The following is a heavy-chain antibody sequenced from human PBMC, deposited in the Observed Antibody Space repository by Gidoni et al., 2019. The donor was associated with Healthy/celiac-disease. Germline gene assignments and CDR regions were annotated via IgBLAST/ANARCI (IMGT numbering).Heavy chain of an antibody. CDR2: IWYDGSNK. Sequence: QVQLVESGGGVVQPGRSLRLSCAASGFTFSSYGMPWVRQAPGKGLEWVAVIWYDGSNKYYADSVKGRFTISRDNSKNTLYLQMNSLRAEDTAVYYCSGGITASGEAWGQGTLVTVSS. V-gene: IGHV3-33*01. D-gene: IGHD2-15*01. J-gene: IGHJ4*02. CDR3: SGGITASGEA. CDR1: GFTFSSYG.